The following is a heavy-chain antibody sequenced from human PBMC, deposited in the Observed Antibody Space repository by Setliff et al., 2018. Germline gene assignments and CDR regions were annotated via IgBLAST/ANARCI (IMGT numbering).Heavy chain of an antibody. Sequence: SETLSLTCAVSGYSISSGYYWGWIRQPAGKGLEWIGHIYSSGSTNYNPSLKSRVAISVDRSKNQFSLKLSSVIAADTAVYYCARDLYSSSSGGFYYYYYYMEVWGKWTTVTVLL. CDR3: ARDLYSSSSGGFYYYYYYMEV. D-gene: IGHD6-6*01. J-gene: IGHJ6*03. CDR1: GYSISSGYY. V-gene: IGHV4-61*09. CDR2: IYSSGST.